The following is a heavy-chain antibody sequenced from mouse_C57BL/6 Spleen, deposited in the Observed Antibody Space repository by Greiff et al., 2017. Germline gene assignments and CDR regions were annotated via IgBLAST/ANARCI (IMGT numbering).Heavy chain of an antibody. CDR1: GYTFTDYN. CDR2: INPNNGGT. D-gene: IGHD1-1*01. CDR3: ARGEAVVSHYWYFDV. Sequence: EVQLQQSGPELVKPGASVKIPCKASGYTFTDYNMDWVKQSHGTSLEWIGDINPNNGGTIYNQKFKGKATLTVDKSSSTAYMELRSLTSEDTAVXYCARGEAVVSHYWYFDVWGTGTTVTVSS. V-gene: IGHV1-18*01. J-gene: IGHJ1*03.